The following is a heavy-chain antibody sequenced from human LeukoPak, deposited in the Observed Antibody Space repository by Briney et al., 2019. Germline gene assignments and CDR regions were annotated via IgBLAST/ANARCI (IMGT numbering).Heavy chain of an antibody. CDR2: ISYDGSDK. V-gene: IGHV3-30*18. J-gene: IGHJ4*02. Sequence: GGSLRLSCAASGFTFSTYGMHWVRQAPGKGLEWVAVISYDGSDKYYADSVKGRFTISRDNSKNTLYLQMNSLRGGDTAVYYCAKDLPQRPEIDSWGQGVLVTVSS. D-gene: IGHD1-1*01. CDR3: AKDLPQRPEIDS. CDR1: GFTFSTYG.